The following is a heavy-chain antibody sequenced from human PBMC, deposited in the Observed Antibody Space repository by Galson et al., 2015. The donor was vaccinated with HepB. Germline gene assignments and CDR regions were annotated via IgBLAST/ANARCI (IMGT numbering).Heavy chain of an antibody. J-gene: IGHJ1*01. V-gene: IGHV3-30*04. CDR2: ISYDGNKK. D-gene: IGHD3-10*01. CDR3: ARSGAITLVRGVIKSAEYFQH. CDR1: GFSFSSFA. Sequence: SLRLSCAASGFSFSSFAMHWVRQAPGKGLEWVAVISYDGNKKYYADSVKGRFTISRDKSKNTLYLQMNSLRTEDTAVYYCARSGAITLVRGVIKSAEYFQHGGQGTLVTVSS.